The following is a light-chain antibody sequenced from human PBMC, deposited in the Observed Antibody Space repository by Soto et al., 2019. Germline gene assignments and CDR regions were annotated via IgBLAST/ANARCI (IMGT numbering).Light chain of an antibody. CDR2: GAS. V-gene: IGKV3-15*01. CDR3: HQYNNWPLT. CDR1: QSVSNN. Sequence: EIVMTQSPATLSVSTGERATLSCRASQSVSNNLAWYQQKPGQAPRLLMYGASTRATGIPARFSGSGSGTEFTLTISSLQSEDFVVYYCHQYNNWPLTFGGGTKVEIE. J-gene: IGKJ4*01.